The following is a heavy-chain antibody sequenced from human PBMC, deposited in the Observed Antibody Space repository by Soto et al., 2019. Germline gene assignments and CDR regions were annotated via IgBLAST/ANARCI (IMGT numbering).Heavy chain of an antibody. J-gene: IGHJ6*02. D-gene: IGHD2-8*01. Sequence: ASVKVSCKVSGYTFTGYYMHWVRQAPGQGLEWMGWINPNSGGTNYAQKFQGWVTMTRDTSISTAYMELSRLRSDDTAVYYCARERILRYYYYGMDVWGQGTTVTVSS. V-gene: IGHV1-2*04. CDR3: ARERILRYYYYGMDV. CDR2: INPNSGGT. CDR1: GYTFTGYY.